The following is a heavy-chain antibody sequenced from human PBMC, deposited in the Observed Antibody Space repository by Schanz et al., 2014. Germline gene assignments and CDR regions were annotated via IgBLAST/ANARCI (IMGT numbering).Heavy chain of an antibody. CDR3: AKIKRNED. J-gene: IGHJ4*02. CDR1: GLIFSNYV. D-gene: IGHD1-1*01. CDR2: TTGTSGGT. Sequence: EVQLLESGGGLVQPGGSLKLSCAASGLIFSNYVMSWVRQAPGKGLEWVSTTGTSGGTNYAESVKGRFTISRDNSKNTLYLQMNSLRAEDSAIYCCAKIKRNEDWGQGTLVTVSS. V-gene: IGHV3-23*01.